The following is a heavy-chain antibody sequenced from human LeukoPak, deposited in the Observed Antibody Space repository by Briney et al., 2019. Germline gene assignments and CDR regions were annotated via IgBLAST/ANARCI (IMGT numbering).Heavy chain of an antibody. Sequence: PGGSLRLSCAASGFTFNSRGMHWVRQAPGKGLEWVGFIRNKAYGGTTEYAASVKDRFTISRDDSKSIAYLQMNSLKTEDTAVYYCTRDYYDSSGYYTIANWGQGTLVTVSS. J-gene: IGHJ4*02. CDR2: IRNKAYGGTT. V-gene: IGHV3-49*04. CDR3: TRDYYDSSGYYTIAN. D-gene: IGHD3-22*01. CDR1: GFTFNSRG.